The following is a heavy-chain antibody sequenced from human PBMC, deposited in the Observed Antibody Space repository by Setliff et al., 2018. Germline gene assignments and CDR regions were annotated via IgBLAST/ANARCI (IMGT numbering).Heavy chain of an antibody. Sequence: LKISCTASGFTFGDYAMSWVRQAPGKGLEWVGFIRSKAYGGTTEYAASVKGRFTISRDDSKSIAYLQMNSLKTEDTAVYYCTRVGRQLVFYYYGMDVWGQGTTVTVSS. J-gene: IGHJ6*02. D-gene: IGHD6-13*01. V-gene: IGHV3-49*04. CDR1: GFTFGDYA. CDR2: IRSKAYGGTT. CDR3: TRVGRQLVFYYYGMDV.